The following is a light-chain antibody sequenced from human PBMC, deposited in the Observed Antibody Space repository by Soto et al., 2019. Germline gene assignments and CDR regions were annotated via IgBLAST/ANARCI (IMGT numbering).Light chain of an antibody. CDR1: QRVLYSSNNKNY. CDR2: WAS. V-gene: IGKV4-1*01. Sequence: IVMTQSPDSLAVSLGERATINCKSSQRVLYSSNNKNYLAWFQQKPGQPPKLLIYWASTRESGVPDRFSGSGSGTDFTLTISSLQAEDVAVYYCQQHYDNPRTFGQGTKVEIK. CDR3: QQHYDNPRT. J-gene: IGKJ1*01.